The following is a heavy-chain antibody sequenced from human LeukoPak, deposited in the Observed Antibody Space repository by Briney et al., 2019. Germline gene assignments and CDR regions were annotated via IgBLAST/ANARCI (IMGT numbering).Heavy chain of an antibody. CDR3: ARDVDGSGSPDFKASGWFDP. D-gene: IGHD3-10*01. CDR2: IIPILGIA. CDR1: GGTFSSYT. V-gene: IGHV1-69*04. J-gene: IGHJ5*02. Sequence: SVKVSCKASGGTFSSYTISWVRQAPGQGPEWMGRIIPILGIANYAQKLQGRVTITADKSTSTAYMELSSLRSEDTAVYYCARDVDGSGSPDFKASGWFDPWGQGTLVTVSS.